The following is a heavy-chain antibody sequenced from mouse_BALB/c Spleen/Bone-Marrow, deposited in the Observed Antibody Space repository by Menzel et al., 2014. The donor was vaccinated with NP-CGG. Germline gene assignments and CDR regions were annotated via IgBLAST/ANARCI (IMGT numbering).Heavy chain of an antibody. CDR2: IDTANGNT. D-gene: IGHD1-1*01. V-gene: IGHV14-3*02. CDR3: ARGYYYGSSSWFAY. Sequence: EVQLQQSGAELVKPGASVKLSCTASGFNIKDTYMHWVQQSPEQGLEWIGRIDTANGNTKYDPKFQGKATITADTSSNTAYLQLSSLTSEDTAVYYCARGYYYGSSSWFAYWGQGTLVTVSA. J-gene: IGHJ3*01. CDR1: GFNIKDTY.